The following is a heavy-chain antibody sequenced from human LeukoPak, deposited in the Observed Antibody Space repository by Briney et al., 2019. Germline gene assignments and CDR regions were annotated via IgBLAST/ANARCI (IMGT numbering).Heavy chain of an antibody. CDR1: GYTFTSYG. CDR2: ISAYNGNT. CDR3: AFGGGGWYRKGWFDP. Sequence: GASVKVSCKASGYTFTSYGISWVRQAPGQGLEWMGRISAYNGNTNYAQKLQGRVTMTTDTSTSTAYMELRSLRSDDTAVYYCAFGGGGWYRKGWFDPWGQGTLVTVSS. D-gene: IGHD2-15*01. V-gene: IGHV1-18*04. J-gene: IGHJ5*02.